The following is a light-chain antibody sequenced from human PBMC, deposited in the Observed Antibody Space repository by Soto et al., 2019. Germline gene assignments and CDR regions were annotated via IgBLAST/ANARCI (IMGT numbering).Light chain of an antibody. J-gene: IGKJ4*01. Sequence: DIQMTQCPSSVSASVGDRVTITCRASQGISSRLAWYQQKPGKAPNLLIYAASNLQSGVPSRFSGSGSETDFTLTIGSLQPEDFATYYCQQANSFPLTFGGGTKVEIK. CDR3: QQANSFPLT. V-gene: IGKV1-12*01. CDR2: AAS. CDR1: QGISSR.